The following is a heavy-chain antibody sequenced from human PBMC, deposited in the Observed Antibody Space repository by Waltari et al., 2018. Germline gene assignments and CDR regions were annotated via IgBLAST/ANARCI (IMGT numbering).Heavy chain of an antibody. CDR2: IYHSGST. D-gene: IGHD4-17*01. CDR1: GGSISSSNW. CDR3: ARDREGGNGDYDGAFDI. J-gene: IGHJ3*02. V-gene: IGHV4-4*02. Sequence: QVQLQESGPGLVKPSGTLSLTCAVSGGSISSSNWWSWVRQPPGKGLEWIGEIYHSGSTNYNPATKSRVTISVDKSKNQFSLKLSSVTAADTAVYYCARDREGGNGDYDGAFDIWGQGTMVTVSS.